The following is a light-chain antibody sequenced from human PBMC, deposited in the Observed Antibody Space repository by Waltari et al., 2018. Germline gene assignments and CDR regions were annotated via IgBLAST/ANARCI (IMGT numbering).Light chain of an antibody. Sequence: QSVLTQPASVSGSPGQSITISCTGSSSDVGGYNYVSWYQKHPGKAPKLMIYDVSHRPSGVSNRFSGSKSGNTASLTISGLQAEDEADYYCSSYTGSSTLVFGGGTKLTVL. CDR1: SSDVGGYNY. J-gene: IGLJ2*01. CDR2: DVS. CDR3: SSYTGSSTLV. V-gene: IGLV2-14*03.